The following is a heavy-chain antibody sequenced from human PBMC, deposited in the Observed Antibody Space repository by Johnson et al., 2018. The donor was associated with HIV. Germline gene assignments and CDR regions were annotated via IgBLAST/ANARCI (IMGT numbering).Heavy chain of an antibody. V-gene: IGHV3-11*04. D-gene: IGHD1-26*01. CDR1: GFTFSDYY. CDR2: ISIRGSTI. Sequence: QVQLVESGGGLVKPGGSLRLSCAASGFTFSDYYMSWIRQAPGKGLEWVSYISIRGSTIYYADSVKDRFTISRDNAKNSLYLQMNSLRAEDTSVYYCARDRTSQRWELLPDDAFDIWGQGTMVTVSS. J-gene: IGHJ3*02. CDR3: ARDRTSQRWELLPDDAFDI.